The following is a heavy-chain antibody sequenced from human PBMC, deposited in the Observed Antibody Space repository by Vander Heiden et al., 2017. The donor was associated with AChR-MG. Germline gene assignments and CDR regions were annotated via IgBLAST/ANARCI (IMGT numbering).Heavy chain of an antibody. CDR2: TWYDGNNK. CDR1: GFIFSDYG. V-gene: IGHV3-33*01. J-gene: IGHJ4*02. CDR3: AREAFSTSFDY. D-gene: IGHD2-2*01. Sequence: QVQLVESGGGVVQPGRSLRLSCAASGFIFSDYGMHWVRQAPGKGLEWVAMTWYDGNNKYYAESVKGRFTISKDNSQDTLYLQMDSLRADDTAVYYCAREAFSTSFDYWGQGTLVTVS.